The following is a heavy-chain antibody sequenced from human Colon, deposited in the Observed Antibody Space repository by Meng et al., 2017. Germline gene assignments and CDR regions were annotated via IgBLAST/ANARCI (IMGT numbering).Heavy chain of an antibody. Sequence: EVQLVESGGGLVKPGGSLSLSCEASGFSFSDAWMSWVRQGPGKGLEWVGRIKSKADGGAIDYAAPVKGRFSISRDDSNSTLYLQMNSLKIEDSAVYHCMTEGVGVLPTHYWGQGALVTVSS. J-gene: IGHJ4*02. V-gene: IGHV3-15*01. CDR2: IKSKADGGAI. D-gene: IGHD1-26*01. CDR3: MTEGVGVLPTHY. CDR1: GFSFSDAW.